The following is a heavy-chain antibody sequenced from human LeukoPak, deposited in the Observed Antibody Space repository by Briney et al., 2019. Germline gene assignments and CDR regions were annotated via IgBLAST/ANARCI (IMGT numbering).Heavy chain of an antibody. D-gene: IGHD3-22*01. Sequence: GGSLRLSRAASGFTFSYYWMGWVRQAPGKGLEWVANIKQDGSEKYYVDSVKGRFTISRDNAKNSLYLQMNSMRAEDTAVYYCARDEHQYYHASSGRFDYWGQGTLVTVSS. CDR2: IKQDGSEK. CDR1: GFTFSYYW. V-gene: IGHV3-7*04. CDR3: ARDEHQYYHASSGRFDY. J-gene: IGHJ4*02.